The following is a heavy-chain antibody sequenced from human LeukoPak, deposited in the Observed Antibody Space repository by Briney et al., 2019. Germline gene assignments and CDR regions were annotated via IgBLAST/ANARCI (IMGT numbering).Heavy chain of an antibody. CDR3: ARSSLPHVGGSYDAFDI. CDR1: GYTFTGYY. Sequence: ASVKVSCKASGYTFTGYYMHWVRQAPGQGLEWMGWINPNSGGTNYAQKFQGRVTMTRDTSISTAYMELSRLRSDDTAVYYCARSSLPHVGGSYDAFDIWGQGTMVTVSS. D-gene: IGHD1-26*01. V-gene: IGHV1-2*02. J-gene: IGHJ3*02. CDR2: INPNSGGT.